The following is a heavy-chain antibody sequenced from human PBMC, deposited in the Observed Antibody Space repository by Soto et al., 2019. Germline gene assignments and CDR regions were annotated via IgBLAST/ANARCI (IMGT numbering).Heavy chain of an antibody. CDR3: AGGRARWSVAAPLEPFDI. D-gene: IGHD2-15*01. V-gene: IGHV1-69*13. Sequence: SVKVSCKASGGTFSSYAISWVRQAPGQGLEWMGGIIPIFGTANYAQKFQGRVTITADESTSTAYMELSSLRSEDTAVYYCAGGRARWSVAAPLEPFDIWGQGTVVTVSS. J-gene: IGHJ3*02. CDR2: IIPIFGTA. CDR1: GGTFSSYA.